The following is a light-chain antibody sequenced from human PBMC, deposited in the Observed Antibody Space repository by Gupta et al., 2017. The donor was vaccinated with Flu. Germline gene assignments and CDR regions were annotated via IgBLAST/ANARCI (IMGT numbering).Light chain of an antibody. J-gene: IGLJ3*02. V-gene: IGLV2-14*01. CDR1: SSDIGAYDF. Sequence: QSALAQPASVSGSPGQSITVSCVGTSSDIGAYDFVSWYQQHPDKAPKLIMFEVSSRPSGISDRFSGSKSGETASLNISGLQAEDEADYYCSSYTTSATRVFGGGTKLTVL. CDR2: EVS. CDR3: SSYTTSATRV.